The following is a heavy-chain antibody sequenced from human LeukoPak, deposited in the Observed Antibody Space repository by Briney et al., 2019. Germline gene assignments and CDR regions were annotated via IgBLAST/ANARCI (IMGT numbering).Heavy chain of an antibody. Sequence: GGSLRLSCAASGFTFSSDGMQGVRQAPGKGLGWVAVIWYDVSNKYYADSVKGRFTISRDNSKNTLYLQMNSLRAEDTPVCYCAKERSQLLYRYYFDYWGQGTLVTVSS. D-gene: IGHD2-2*02. CDR3: AKERSQLLYRYYFDY. J-gene: IGHJ4*02. CDR2: IWYDVSNK. CDR1: GFTFSSDG. V-gene: IGHV3-33*06.